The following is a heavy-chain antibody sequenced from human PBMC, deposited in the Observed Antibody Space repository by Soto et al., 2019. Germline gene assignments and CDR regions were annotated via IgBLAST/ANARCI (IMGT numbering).Heavy chain of an antibody. V-gene: IGHV4-59*08. Sequence: QVQLQESGPGLVKPSETLSVTCTVSGGSISRYYWSWIRQPPGKGLEWIGYIYYSGSTNYNPSLKSRVTISVDTSKNQFSLKLSSVTAADTAVYYCARHHDSWGQGTLVTVSS. CDR1: GGSISRYY. J-gene: IGHJ4*02. CDR2: IYYSGST. CDR3: ARHHDS.